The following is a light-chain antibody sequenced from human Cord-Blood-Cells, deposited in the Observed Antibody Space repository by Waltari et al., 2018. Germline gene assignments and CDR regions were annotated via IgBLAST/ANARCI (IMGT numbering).Light chain of an antibody. Sequence: QSALTQPASVSGSPGQSITISCTGTRRDVGGYNYVSWYQQHPGKAPKLMIYDVSNRPSVVSNRFSGSKSGNTASLTISGLQAEDEADYYCSSYTSSSTRVFGGGTKLTVL. CDR3: SSYTSSSTRV. V-gene: IGLV2-14*01. CDR2: DVS. J-gene: IGLJ3*02. CDR1: RRDVGGYNY.